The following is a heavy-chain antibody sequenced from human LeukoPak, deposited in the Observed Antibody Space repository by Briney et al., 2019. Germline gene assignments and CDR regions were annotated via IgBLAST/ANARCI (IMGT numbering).Heavy chain of an antibody. V-gene: IGHV3-23*01. Sequence: GGSLRLSCAASGFTFSSYSMNWVRQAPGKGLEWVSAISSNGGNTYYADSVKGRFTISRDNSKNTLYVQMNSLRAEDTAVYYCAKEQRLYSSSPFDYWGQGTLVTVSS. CDR3: AKEQRLYSSSPFDY. D-gene: IGHD6-13*01. CDR2: ISSNGGNT. J-gene: IGHJ4*02. CDR1: GFTFSSYS.